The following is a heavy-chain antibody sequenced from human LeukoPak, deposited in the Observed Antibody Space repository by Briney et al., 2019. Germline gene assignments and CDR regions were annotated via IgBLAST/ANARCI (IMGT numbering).Heavy chain of an antibody. D-gene: IGHD6-13*01. Sequence: SETLSLTCTVSGGSISGGDYYLNWIRQPAGKGLEWIGCIYYSGSTYYNPSLKSRVTISVDTSKNQFSLKLSSVTAADTAVYYCASASPDFYSSSWYYFDYWGQGTLVTVSS. CDR3: ASASPDFYSSSWYYFDY. CDR1: GGSISGGDYY. J-gene: IGHJ4*02. CDR2: IYYSGST. V-gene: IGHV4-39*01.